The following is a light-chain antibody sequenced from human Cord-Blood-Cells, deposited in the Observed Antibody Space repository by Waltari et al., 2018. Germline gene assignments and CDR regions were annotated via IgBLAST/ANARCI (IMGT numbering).Light chain of an antibody. J-gene: IGLJ3*02. V-gene: IGLV2-23*02. CDR2: EVS. CDR1: SSGVGRYKL. Sequence: QSALTPPASVSGSPGQSITIPCTGTSSGVGRYKLVSWFQQPPGKAPKLMIYEVSQRPSGGSKRFSGSKSGNTASLTISGLQAEDEADYYCCSYAGSSPWVFGGGTKLTVL. CDR3: CSYAGSSPWV.